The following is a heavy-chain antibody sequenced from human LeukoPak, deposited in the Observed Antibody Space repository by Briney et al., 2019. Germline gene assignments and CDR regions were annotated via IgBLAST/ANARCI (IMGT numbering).Heavy chain of an antibody. J-gene: IGHJ4*02. CDR1: GGSLSSYY. CDR3: ARGEMATSFDY. V-gene: IGHV4-59*01. D-gene: IGHD5-24*01. Sequence: SETLSLTCTVSGGSLSSYYWSWIRQPPGKGLEWIGYIYYSGSTNYNPSLKTRVTISVDTSKNQFSLKLSSVTAADTAVYYCARGEMATSFDYWGQGTLVTVSS. CDR2: IYYSGST.